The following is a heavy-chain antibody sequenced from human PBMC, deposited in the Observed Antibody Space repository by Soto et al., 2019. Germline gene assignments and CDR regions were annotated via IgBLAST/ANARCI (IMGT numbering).Heavy chain of an antibody. D-gene: IGHD1-26*01. Sequence: EVQLLESGGGLVQPGGSLRLSCAASGFTFSSYAMSWVRQAPGKGLEWVSGILGSGSDTYYADSVKGRFTISRDNSKNTLYLQMTSLRAEDTAVYYCAISGSYSVYYLDQWGQGTLVTVSS. CDR1: GFTFSSYA. V-gene: IGHV3-23*01. CDR3: AISGSYSVYYLDQ. J-gene: IGHJ4*02. CDR2: ILGSGSDT.